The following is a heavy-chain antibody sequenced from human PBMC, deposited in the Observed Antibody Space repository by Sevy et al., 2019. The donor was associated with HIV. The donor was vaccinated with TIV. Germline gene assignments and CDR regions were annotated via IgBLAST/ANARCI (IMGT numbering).Heavy chain of an antibody. CDR3: ARDAGYSTDWYPSDY. CDR1: EFMFSTYA. CDR2: ISYDGSSH. V-gene: IGHV3-30-3*01. Sequence: GGSLRLSCAASEFMFSTYAMHWVSQAPGKGLESVAVISYDGSSHYYADSVKGRFTISRDNSKNTLFLQMNSLRLEDTAFYYCARDAGYSTDWYPSDYWGQGTLVTVSS. J-gene: IGHJ4*02. D-gene: IGHD6-19*01.